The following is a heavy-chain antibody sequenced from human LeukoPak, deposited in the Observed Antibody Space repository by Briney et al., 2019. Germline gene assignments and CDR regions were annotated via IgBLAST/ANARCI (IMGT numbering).Heavy chain of an antibody. V-gene: IGHV3-30*04. CDR2: ISYDGKEK. D-gene: IGHD6-13*01. CDR1: GFTFSSDA. J-gene: IGHJ4*02. CDR3: ALQRTLWQQILDY. Sequence: GGSLRLSCVASGFTFSSDAMHWVRQAPGKGLEWVAVISYDGKEKYLADSVKGRFTISRDNSKNTLYLQMNSLRAEDTAIYYCALQRTLWQQILDYWGQGTLVTVSS.